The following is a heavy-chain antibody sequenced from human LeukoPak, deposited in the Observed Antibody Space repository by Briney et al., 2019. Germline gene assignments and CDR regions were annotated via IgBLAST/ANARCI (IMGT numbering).Heavy chain of an antibody. CDR2: IYYSGST. D-gene: IGHD3-10*01. V-gene: IGHV4-39*07. CDR3: ARDASHYGSGYYFDY. Sequence: SETLSLTCTVSGGSISSSSYYWGWIRQPPGKGLEWIGSIYYSGSTYYNPSLKSRVTISVDTSKNQFSLKLSSVTAADTAVYYCARDASHYGSGYYFDYWGQGTLVTVSS. CDR1: GGSISSSSYY. J-gene: IGHJ4*02.